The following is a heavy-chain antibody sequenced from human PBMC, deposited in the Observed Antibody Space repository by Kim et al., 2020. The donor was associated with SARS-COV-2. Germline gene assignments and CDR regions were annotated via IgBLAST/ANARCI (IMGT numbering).Heavy chain of an antibody. CDR3: ARESDDVLMVYVFDY. Sequence: SVKGRITISMANSKTTLYLQMNSMGAEDTAVYYCARESDDVLMVYVFDYWGQGTLVTVSS. V-gene: IGHV3-30*01. J-gene: IGHJ4*02. D-gene: IGHD2-8*01.